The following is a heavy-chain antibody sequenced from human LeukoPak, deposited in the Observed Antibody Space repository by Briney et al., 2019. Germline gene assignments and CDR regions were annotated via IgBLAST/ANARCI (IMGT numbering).Heavy chain of an antibody. CDR2: IYSGGST. J-gene: IGHJ4*02. Sequence: GGSLRLSCAASGFTVSSNYMSWVRQAPGKGLEWVSVIYSGGSTYYADSVKGRFTISRDNSKNTLYLQMNSLRAEDTAVYYCARDSGYCSSTGCYVHYFDYWGQGTLVTVPS. CDR1: GFTVSSNY. V-gene: IGHV3-66*01. CDR3: ARDSGYCSSTGCYVHYFDY. D-gene: IGHD2-2*01.